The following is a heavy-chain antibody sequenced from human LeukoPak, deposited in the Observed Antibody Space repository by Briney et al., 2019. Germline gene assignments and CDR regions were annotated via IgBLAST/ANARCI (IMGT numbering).Heavy chain of an antibody. CDR2: ISSSSGYI. CDR1: GFTFTTYW. V-gene: IGHV3-21*01. J-gene: IGHJ4*02. D-gene: IGHD1-7*01. CDR3: ARSETGTNFGFDY. Sequence: GGSLRLSCAASGFTFTTYWMHWVRQAPGKGLEWVSSISSSSGYIYYADSVKGRFTISRDNAKNSLYLQMNSLRAEDTAVYYCARSETGTNFGFDYWGQGTLVTVSS.